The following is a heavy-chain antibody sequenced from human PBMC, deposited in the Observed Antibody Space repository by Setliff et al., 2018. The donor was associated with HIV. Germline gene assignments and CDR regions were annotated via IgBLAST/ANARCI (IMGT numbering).Heavy chain of an antibody. J-gene: IGHJ4*02. CDR3: ARLIVSWGKGDYFDS. CDR2: VYYTGST. CDR1: GGSISSTSYY. V-gene: IGHV4-39*07. Sequence: SETLSLTCSVSGGSISSTSYYWGWIRQPPGKGLEWIGNVYYTGSTYYNPSLRSRVTISIDKFKNQFSLNLSSVTAADTAVYYCARLIVSWGKGDYFDSWGQGTLVTV. D-gene: IGHD6-13*01.